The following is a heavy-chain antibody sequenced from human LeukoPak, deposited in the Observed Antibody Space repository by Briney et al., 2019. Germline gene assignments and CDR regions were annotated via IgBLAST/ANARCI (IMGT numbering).Heavy chain of an antibody. CDR1: GFTFSSYA. D-gene: IGHD3-10*01. CDR2: ISGSGGST. V-gene: IGHV3-23*01. Sequence: PGGSLRLSCAASGFTFSSYAMSWVRQAPGKGLEWVSAISGSGGSTYYADSVKGRFTISRDNSKNTLYLQMNSLRAEDTAVYYCARYLGGMVRGVTTYHFDYWGQGTLLTVSS. J-gene: IGHJ4*02. CDR3: ARYLGGMVRGVTTYHFDY.